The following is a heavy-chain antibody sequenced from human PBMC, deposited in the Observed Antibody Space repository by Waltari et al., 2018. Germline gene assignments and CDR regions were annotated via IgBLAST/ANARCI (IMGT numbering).Heavy chain of an antibody. V-gene: IGHV4-59*01. D-gene: IGHD4-4*01. CDR2: IYDRGTT. Sequence: QVQLQESCPGLVKASETLSLTCSLSGDSMSGYSWNWIRQPPGKDLEWVGRIYDRGTTNYNPSLQSRVTMSIDTSKNQFFLKLTSVTAADTAVYYCARVTVGWFDPWGQGTLVTVSS. CDR1: GDSMSGYS. J-gene: IGHJ5*02. CDR3: ARVTVGWFDP.